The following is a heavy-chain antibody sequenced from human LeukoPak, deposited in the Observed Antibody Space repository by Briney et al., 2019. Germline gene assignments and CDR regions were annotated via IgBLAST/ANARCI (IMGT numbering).Heavy chain of an antibody. Sequence: ASVTVSCKASGYTFTIYDINWVRQATGQGPGWMGWMNPNSGTTGYAQKFQDRITITRDTSISTAYMELSSLGSEDTAVYYCARDYGGNSGWFDPWGQGTLVTVSS. D-gene: IGHD4-23*01. J-gene: IGHJ5*02. CDR3: ARDYGGNSGWFDP. CDR1: GYTFTIYD. CDR2: MNPNSGTT. V-gene: IGHV1-8*03.